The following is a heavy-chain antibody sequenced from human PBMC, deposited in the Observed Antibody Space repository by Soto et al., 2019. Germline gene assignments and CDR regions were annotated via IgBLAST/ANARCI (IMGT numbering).Heavy chain of an antibody. CDR3: ARGNTPVDY. V-gene: IGHV4-4*02. J-gene: IGHJ4*02. CDR1: GGSITSTNW. D-gene: IGHD2-2*02. CDR2: IYYSGST. Sequence: PSETLSLTCAVSGGSITSTNWWSWIRQPPGKGLEWIGYIYYSGSTNYNPSLKSRVTISVDTSKNQFSLKLSSVTAADTAVYYCARGNTPVDYWGQGTLVTVS.